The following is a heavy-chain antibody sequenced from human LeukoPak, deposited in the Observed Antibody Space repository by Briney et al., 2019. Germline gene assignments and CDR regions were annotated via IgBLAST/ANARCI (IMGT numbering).Heavy chain of an antibody. D-gene: IGHD4-17*01. CDR3: ARVSLGDYVHFDY. Sequence: ASVKVSCKASGYTFTSYDINWVRQATGQGLEWMGWMNPNSGNTGYAQKFQGRVTMTRNTSISTAYIELSSLRSKDTAVYYCARVSLGDYVHFDYWGQGTLVTVSS. V-gene: IGHV1-8*01. CDR1: GYTFTSYD. J-gene: IGHJ4*02. CDR2: MNPNSGNT.